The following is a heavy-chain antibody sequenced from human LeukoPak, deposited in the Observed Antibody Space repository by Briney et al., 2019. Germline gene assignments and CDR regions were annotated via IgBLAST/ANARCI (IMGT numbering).Heavy chain of an antibody. V-gene: IGHV4-59*01. Sequence: PSETLSLTCSVSGRSINTYYWTWIRQPPGKGLEWIGYIYYSGSTNYNPSLKSRVTISVDTSKNQFSLKLSSVTAADTAVYYCASGAYSYYYMDVWGKGTTVTISS. D-gene: IGHD1-26*01. J-gene: IGHJ6*03. CDR3: ASGAYSYYYMDV. CDR2: IYYSGST. CDR1: GRSINTYY.